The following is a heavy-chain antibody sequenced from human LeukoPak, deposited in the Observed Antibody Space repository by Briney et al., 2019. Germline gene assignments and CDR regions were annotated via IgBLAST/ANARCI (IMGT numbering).Heavy chain of an antibody. CDR2: IYWDDDE. Sequence: GSGPTLVNPTQTLTLTCSFSGFSLSTSGVGVGWIRQPPGKALEWLALIYWDDDERYRPSLKSRLTITKDTTRNQVVLTMTNTDPVDTATYYCAHRPAMVTTKEFYYFDYWGQGTLVTVSS. V-gene: IGHV2-5*02. CDR3: AHRPAMVTTKEFYYFDY. CDR1: GFSLSTSGVG. J-gene: IGHJ4*02. D-gene: IGHD4-17*01.